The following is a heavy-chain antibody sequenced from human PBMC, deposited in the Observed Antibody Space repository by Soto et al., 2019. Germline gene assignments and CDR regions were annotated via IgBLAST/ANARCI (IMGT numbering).Heavy chain of an antibody. CDR1: GFTFSSYW. CDR3: ATNTAMVSLNNWFDP. CDR2: INSDGSST. V-gene: IGHV3-74*01. Sequence: EVQLVESGGGLVQPGGSLRLSCAASGFTFSSYWMHWVRQAPGKGLVWVSRINSDGSSTSYADSVKGRFTISRDNAKNTLYLQMNRPRAEDTAVYYCATNTAMVSLNNWFDPWSQGALVTVAS. J-gene: IGHJ5*02. D-gene: IGHD5-18*01.